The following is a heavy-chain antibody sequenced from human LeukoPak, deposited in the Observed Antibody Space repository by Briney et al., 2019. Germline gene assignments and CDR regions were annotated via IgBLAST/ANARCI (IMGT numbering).Heavy chain of an antibody. J-gene: IGHJ3*02. Sequence: PSETLSLTCTVSGGPISSGSYYWSWIRQPAGKGLEWIGRIYTSGSTNYNPSLKSRVTISVDTSKNQFSLKLSSVTAADTAVYYCARSGGVGGSYCYAFDIWGQGTMVTVSS. CDR3: ARSGGVGGSYCYAFDI. CDR2: IYTSGST. V-gene: IGHV4-61*02. D-gene: IGHD1-26*01. CDR1: GGPISSGSYY.